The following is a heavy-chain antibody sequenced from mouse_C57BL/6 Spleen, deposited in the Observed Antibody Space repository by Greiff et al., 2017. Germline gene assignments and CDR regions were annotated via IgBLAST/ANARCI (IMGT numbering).Heavy chain of an antibody. Sequence: EVMLVESGGGLVQPGGSLSLSCAASGFTFTDYYMSWVRQPPGKALEWLGFIRNKANGYTTEYSASVKGRFTISRDNSQSILYLQMNALRAEDSATYYCARYELGRSFDVWGTGTPVTVSS. CDR2: IRNKANGYTT. CDR1: GFTFTDYY. V-gene: IGHV7-3*01. D-gene: IGHD4-1*01. CDR3: ARYELGRSFDV. J-gene: IGHJ1*03.